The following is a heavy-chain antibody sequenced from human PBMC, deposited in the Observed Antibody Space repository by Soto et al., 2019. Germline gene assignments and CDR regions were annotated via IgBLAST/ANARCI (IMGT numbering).Heavy chain of an antibody. V-gene: IGHV3-11*06. CDR2: ISSSSSYT. D-gene: IGHD5-18*01. CDR3: ARRDSYGLIDY. J-gene: IGHJ4*02. Sequence: PGGSLRLSCAASGFTFSGYYMSWIRQAPGKGLEWVSYISSSSSYTNYADSVKGRFTISRDNAKNSLYLQMNSLRAEDTAVYYCARRDSYGLIDYWGQGTLVTVSS. CDR1: GFTFSGYY.